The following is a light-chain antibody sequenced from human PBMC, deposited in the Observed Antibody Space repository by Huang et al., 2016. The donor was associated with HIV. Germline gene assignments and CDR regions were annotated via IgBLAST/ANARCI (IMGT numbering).Light chain of an antibody. CDR1: QSVSST. J-gene: IGKJ1*01. V-gene: IGKV3-15*01. CDR3: QQYNNWPPWT. Sequence: EIVMTQSPAPLSVSPGERATLSCRASQSVSSTLAWYQQEPGQAPRLLIYGASTRATGIPARFSGSGSGTEFTLTISSLQSEDFAVYYCQQYNNWPPWTFGQGTKVEVK. CDR2: GAS.